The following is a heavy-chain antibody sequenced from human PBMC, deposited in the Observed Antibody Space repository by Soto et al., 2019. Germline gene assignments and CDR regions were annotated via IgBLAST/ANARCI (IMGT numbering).Heavy chain of an antibody. CDR2: IVVGSGNT. V-gene: IGHV1-58*01. CDR3: AAQPHDFWSGYYSPFPLT. J-gene: IGHJ5*02. CDR1: GFTFTSSA. D-gene: IGHD3-3*01. Sequence: SVKVSCKASGFTFTSSAVQWVRQARGQRLEWIGWIVVGSGNTNYAQKFQERVTVTRDMSTSTAYMELSSLRSEDTAVYYCAAQPHDFWSGYYSPFPLTWGQGXLVTVYS.